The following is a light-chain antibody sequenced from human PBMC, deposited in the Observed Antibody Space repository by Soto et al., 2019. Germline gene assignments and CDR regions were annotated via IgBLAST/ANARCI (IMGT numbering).Light chain of an antibody. CDR2: DVS. CDR1: SSDVGGYNY. CDR3: CSYAGIYTLYV. Sequence: QSVLTQPRSVSGSPGQSVTISCTGTSSDVGGYNYVSWYQQHPGKAPKLMIYDVSKRPSGVPDRFSGSKSDNTASLTISGLQAEDEADYYCCSYAGIYTLYVFGTGTKLTVL. V-gene: IGLV2-11*01. J-gene: IGLJ1*01.